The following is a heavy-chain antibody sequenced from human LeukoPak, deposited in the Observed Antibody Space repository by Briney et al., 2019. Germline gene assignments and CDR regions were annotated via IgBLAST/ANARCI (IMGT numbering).Heavy chain of an antibody. CDR2: IYYSGST. Sequence: SETLSLTCTVSGGSISSYYWSWIRQPPGKGLERIGYIYYSGSTNYNPSLKSRVTISVDTSKNQFSLKLSSVTAADTAVYYCARLSPHYYDSSGTYNWFDPWGQGTLVTVSS. CDR1: GGSISSYY. J-gene: IGHJ5*02. D-gene: IGHD3-22*01. V-gene: IGHV4-59*08. CDR3: ARLSPHYYDSSGTYNWFDP.